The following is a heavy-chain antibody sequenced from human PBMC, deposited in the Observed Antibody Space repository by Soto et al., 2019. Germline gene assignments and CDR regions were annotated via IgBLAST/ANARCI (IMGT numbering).Heavy chain of an antibody. CDR1: GFTFPNYA. Sequence: QVQLVQSGDEVKKPGSSVKVSCKTSGFTFPNYAISWVRQAPGQGLEWMGGSIPSFGTARYAQKFQGRVKITADASTSTAYMELSSLASADTVVYYFAREAMYYFDYGGQGTLVAVSS. CDR2: SIPSFGTA. CDR3: AREAMYYFDY. V-gene: IGHV1-69*01. J-gene: IGHJ4*02.